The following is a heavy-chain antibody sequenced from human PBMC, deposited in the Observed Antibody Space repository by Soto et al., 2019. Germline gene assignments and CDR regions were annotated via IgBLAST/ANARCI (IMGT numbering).Heavy chain of an antibody. D-gene: IGHD6-13*01. CDR3: ANLLIPYSSSWYIYPSTCDY. J-gene: IGHJ4*02. CDR1: GFTFGSYA. V-gene: IGHV3-23*01. CDR2: ISGSGGST. Sequence: GGSLRLSCAASGFTFGSYAMSWVRQAPGKGLEWVSAISGSGGSTYYADSVKGRFTISRDNSKNTLYLQMNSLRAEDTAVYYCANLLIPYSSSWYIYPSTCDYWGQGPLVTVSS.